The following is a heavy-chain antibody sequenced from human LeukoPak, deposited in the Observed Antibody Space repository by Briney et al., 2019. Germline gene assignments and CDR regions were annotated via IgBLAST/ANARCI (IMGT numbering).Heavy chain of an antibody. CDR3: AREDTAMVTSAFDI. CDR2: IYYSGST. CDR1: GGSISSYY. D-gene: IGHD5-18*01. V-gene: IGHV4-59*01. J-gene: IGHJ3*02. Sequence: KPSETLSLTCTVSGGSISSYYWSWIRQPPGKGLEWIGYIYYSGSTNYNPSLKSRVTISVDTSKNQSSLKLSSVTAADTAVYYCAREDTAMVTSAFDIWGQGTMVTVSS.